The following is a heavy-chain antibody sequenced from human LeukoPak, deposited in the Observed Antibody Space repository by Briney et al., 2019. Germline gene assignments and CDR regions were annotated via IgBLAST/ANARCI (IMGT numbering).Heavy chain of an antibody. CDR3: ARDGSIYYYDSMPYNWFDP. D-gene: IGHD3-22*01. V-gene: IGHV1-2*02. CDR1: GYTFTGYY. Sequence: GASVKVSCKASGYTFTGYYMHWVRQAPGQGLEWMGWINPNSGGTNYAQKFQGRVTMTRDTSISTAYMELSRLRSDDTAVYYCARDGSIYYYDSMPYNWFDPWGQGTLVTVSS. J-gene: IGHJ5*02. CDR2: INPNSGGT.